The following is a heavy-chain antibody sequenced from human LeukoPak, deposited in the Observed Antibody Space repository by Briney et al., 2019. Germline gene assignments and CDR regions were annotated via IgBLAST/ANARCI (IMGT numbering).Heavy chain of an antibody. CDR1: GGSFIGYY. Sequence: SETLSLTCAVYGGSFIGYYWSWIRQPPGKGLELIGEINHSGSTNYNPSLKSRVTISVDTSKNQFSLKLSSVTAADTAVYYCARRGWSYYYYYMDVWGKGTTVTVSS. J-gene: IGHJ6*03. V-gene: IGHV4-34*01. D-gene: IGHD6-19*01. CDR3: ARRGWSYYYYYMDV. CDR2: INHSGST.